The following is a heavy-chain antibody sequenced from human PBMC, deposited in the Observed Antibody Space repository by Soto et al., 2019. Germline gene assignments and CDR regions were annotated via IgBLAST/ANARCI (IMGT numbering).Heavy chain of an antibody. CDR1: GFTFSDSW. CDR3: VRGGSNYAS. Sequence: EVQLVESGGGLGQPGGSLRLSCTASGFTFSDSWMTWVRQAPGKGLEWVARIKPDESEKKYADSVKGRFSISRDNAKNSMYLQMDSLRGEDKAVYYCVRGGSNYASWGQGTLVTVSS. J-gene: IGHJ5*02. CDR2: IKPDESEK. D-gene: IGHD4-4*01. V-gene: IGHV3-7*01.